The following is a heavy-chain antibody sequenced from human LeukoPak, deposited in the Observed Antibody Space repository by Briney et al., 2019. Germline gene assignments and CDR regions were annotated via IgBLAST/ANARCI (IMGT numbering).Heavy chain of an antibody. CDR3: AKDYYASSSGYFDY. CDR1: GFTFNTYA. V-gene: IGHV3-23*01. CDR2: ISGSGTGT. Sequence: PGGSLRLSCAASGFTFNTYAMSWVRQAPGKGLEWVSGISGSGTGTYYADSVKGRFTISRDNSKNTLYLQMNTLRAEDTALYYCAKDYYASSSGYFDYWGQGTLVTVSS. J-gene: IGHJ4*02. D-gene: IGHD3-10*01.